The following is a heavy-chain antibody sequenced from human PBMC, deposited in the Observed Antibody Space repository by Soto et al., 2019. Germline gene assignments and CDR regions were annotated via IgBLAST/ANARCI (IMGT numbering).Heavy chain of an antibody. Sequence: QVQLQESGPGLVKPSQTLSLTCTVSGGSLSSGDYYWSWIRQHPGKGLEWIGYIHYSGDSYYNPPLKRRVTISIDTSNNQFSLKLSSVTAADTAVYYCARGDYNAYRGYDYWGQGTLVTVSS. D-gene: IGHD4-17*01. CDR3: ARGDYNAYRGYDY. CDR1: GGSLSSGDYY. CDR2: IHYSGDS. V-gene: IGHV4-31*03. J-gene: IGHJ4*02.